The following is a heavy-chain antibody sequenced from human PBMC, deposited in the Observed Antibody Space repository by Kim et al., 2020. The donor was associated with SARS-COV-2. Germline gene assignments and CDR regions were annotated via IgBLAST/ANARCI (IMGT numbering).Heavy chain of an antibody. Sequence: GGSLRLSCAASGFTFDDYAMHWVRQAPGKGLEWVLGISWNSGSIGYADSVKGRFTISRDNAKNSLYLQMNSLRAEDTALYYCAKDIFPDYYGSGSYLLPEDYWSQGTLVTVSS. V-gene: IGHV3-9*01. D-gene: IGHD3-10*01. CDR2: ISWNSGSI. CDR3: AKDIFPDYYGSGSYLLPEDY. J-gene: IGHJ4*02. CDR1: GFTFDDYA.